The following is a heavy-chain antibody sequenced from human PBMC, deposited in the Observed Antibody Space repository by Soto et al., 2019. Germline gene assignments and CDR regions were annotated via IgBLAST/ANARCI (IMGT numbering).Heavy chain of an antibody. CDR1: GGSISSYY. J-gene: IGHJ6*02. D-gene: IGHD2-21*02. Sequence: SETLSLTCTVSGGSISSYYWSWIRQPPGKGLEWIGYIYYSGSTNYNPSLKSRVTISVDTSKNQFSLKLSSVTAADTAIYYCARRHYCRGDCTINPDYYYGMDVWVQGTTVTVSS. V-gene: IGHV4-59*01. CDR2: IYYSGST. CDR3: ARRHYCRGDCTINPDYYYGMDV.